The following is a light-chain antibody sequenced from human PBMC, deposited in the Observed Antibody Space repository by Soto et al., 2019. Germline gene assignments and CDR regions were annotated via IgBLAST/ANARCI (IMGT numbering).Light chain of an antibody. CDR3: SSYADSNSYV. Sequence: QSVLTQPPSASGSPGQSVTISCTGTSSDVGGYNYVYWYQQHPGKAPKLMIYEVTKRPSGVPDRFSGSKSGNTASLTVSGLQAEDEADYYCSSYADSNSYVSGTGTKDT. V-gene: IGLV2-8*01. J-gene: IGLJ1*01. CDR1: SSDVGGYNY. CDR2: EVT.